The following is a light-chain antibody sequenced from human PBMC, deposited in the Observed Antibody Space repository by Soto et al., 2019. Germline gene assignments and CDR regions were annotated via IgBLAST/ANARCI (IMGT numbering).Light chain of an antibody. CDR2: PAS. V-gene: IGKV1-16*02. CDR1: QGMTNF. CDR3: QPRSDWPLT. J-gene: IGKJ4*01. Sequence: DIQMTHSPSSVSAYVGDRVTITCRASQGMTNFLVWFQQKPGKAPKSLIYPASSFQSGVPSKFSGSGSGTEFTLPISSLQAQDFAVYYCQPRSDWPLTVGGGTKVDI.